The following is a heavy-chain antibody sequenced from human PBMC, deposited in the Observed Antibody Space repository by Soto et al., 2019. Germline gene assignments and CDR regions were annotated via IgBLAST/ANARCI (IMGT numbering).Heavy chain of an antibody. V-gene: IGHV4-59*01. Sequence: SETLSLTCTVSGGSISSYYWSWIRQPPGKGLEWIGYIYYSGSTNYNPSLKSRVTISVDTSKNQFSLKLSSVTAADTAVYYCARARSLELSFGERPEEGMDVWGQGTTVT. J-gene: IGHJ6*02. CDR3: ARARSLELSFGERPEEGMDV. CDR1: GGSISSYY. CDR2: IYYSGST. D-gene: IGHD3-10*01.